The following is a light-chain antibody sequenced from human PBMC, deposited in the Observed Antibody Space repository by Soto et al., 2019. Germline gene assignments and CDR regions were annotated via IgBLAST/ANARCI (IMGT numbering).Light chain of an antibody. CDR3: SSYTSSRAYV. CDR2: EVS. Sequence: QSVLTQPAPVSGSPGQSITISCTGTSSDVGGYNYVSWYQQQSGKAPKLMIHEVSNRPSGVSNRFSGSKSGNTASLTISGLQAEDGADYYCSSYTSSRAYVFGIGTKVTVL. CDR1: SSDVGGYNY. J-gene: IGLJ1*01. V-gene: IGLV2-14*01.